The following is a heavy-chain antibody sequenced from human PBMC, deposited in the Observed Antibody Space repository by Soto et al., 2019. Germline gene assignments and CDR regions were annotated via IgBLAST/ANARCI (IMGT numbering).Heavy chain of an antibody. V-gene: IGHV4-30-4*01. J-gene: IGHJ6*02. CDR3: ARDRVVVAADHGMDV. CDR2: IYYSGST. CDR1: GGSISSGDYY. D-gene: IGHD2-15*01. Sequence: SETLSLTCTVSGGSISSGDYYWSWIRQPPGKGLEWIGYIYYSGSTYYNPSLKSRVTISVDTSKNQFSLKLSSVTAADTAVYYCARDRVVVAADHGMDVWGQGTTVTVSS.